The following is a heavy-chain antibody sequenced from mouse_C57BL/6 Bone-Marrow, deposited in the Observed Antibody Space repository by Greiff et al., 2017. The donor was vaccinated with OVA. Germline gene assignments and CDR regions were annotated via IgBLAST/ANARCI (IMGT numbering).Heavy chain of an antibody. CDR2: IYPGNSDT. CDR1: GYTFTSYW. CDR3: AYYSNYGDY. J-gene: IGHJ2*01. D-gene: IGHD2-5*01. V-gene: IGHV1-5*01. Sequence: EVQLQQSGTVLARPGASVKMSCKTSGYTFTSYWMHWVKQRPGQGLEWIGAIYPGNSDTSYNQKFKGKAKLTAVTSASTAYMELSNLTNEDSAVYYCAYYSNYGDYWGQGTTLTVSS.